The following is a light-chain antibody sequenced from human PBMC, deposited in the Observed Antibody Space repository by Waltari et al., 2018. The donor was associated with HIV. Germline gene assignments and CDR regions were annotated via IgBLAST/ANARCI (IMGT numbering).Light chain of an antibody. V-gene: IGKV3-15*01. J-gene: IGKJ2*01. CDR3: QQYNNWYT. CDR2: GAS. Sequence: EIVMTQSPATMSVSPGERATLACRASQRISSTLAWYQQKPGQAPRILIYGASTRASGIPGRFSGSWSGTEFTLTISSLQSEDFAVYYCQQYNNWYTFGQGTKLEIK. CDR1: QRISST.